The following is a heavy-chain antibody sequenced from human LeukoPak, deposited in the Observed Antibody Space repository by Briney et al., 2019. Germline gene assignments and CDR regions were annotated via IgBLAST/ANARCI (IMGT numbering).Heavy chain of an antibody. Sequence: GESLKISCKGSGYIFTHYWIGWVRQMPGKGLEWMGIIYPDDSDTRYSPSFRGHVTISADKSITTAYLQWSSLKASDTAMYYCAREGTGFDYWGQETLVTVSS. CDR1: GYIFTHYW. CDR3: AREGTGFDY. CDR2: IYPDDSDT. V-gene: IGHV5-51*01. D-gene: IGHD1-1*01. J-gene: IGHJ4*02.